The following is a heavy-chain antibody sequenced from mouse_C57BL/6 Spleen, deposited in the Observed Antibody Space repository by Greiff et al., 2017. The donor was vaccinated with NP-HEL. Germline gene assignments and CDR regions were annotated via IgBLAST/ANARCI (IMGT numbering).Heavy chain of an antibody. V-gene: IGHV5-16*01. Sequence: EVQLVESEGGLVQPGSSMKLSCTASGFTFSDYYMAWVRQVPEKGLEWVANINYDGSSTYYLDSLKSRFIISRDNAKNILYLQMSSLKSEDTATYYCARDLGSSYYFDYWGQGTTLTVSS. J-gene: IGHJ2*01. D-gene: IGHD1-1*01. CDR2: INYDGSST. CDR3: ARDLGSSYYFDY. CDR1: GFTFSDYY.